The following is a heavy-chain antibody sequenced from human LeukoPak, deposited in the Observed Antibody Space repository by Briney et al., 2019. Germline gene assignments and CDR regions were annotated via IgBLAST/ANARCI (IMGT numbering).Heavy chain of an antibody. CDR2: IYYSGST. Sequence: PSETLSLTCTVSGGSISSGGYYWSWIRQHPEKGLEWIGYIYYSGSTYYNPSLRSRVTISVDTSKNQFSLKLSSVTAADTAVYYCARDWAIAAAGRYGMDVWGQGTTVTVSS. D-gene: IGHD6-13*01. V-gene: IGHV4-31*03. CDR3: ARDWAIAAAGRYGMDV. J-gene: IGHJ6*02. CDR1: GGSISSGGYY.